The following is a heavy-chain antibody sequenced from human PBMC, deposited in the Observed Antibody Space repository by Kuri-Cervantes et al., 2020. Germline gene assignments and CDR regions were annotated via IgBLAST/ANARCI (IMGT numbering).Heavy chain of an antibody. D-gene: IGHD2-15*01. J-gene: IGHJ6*03. CDR2: IYYSGST. CDR1: GGSISSSSYY. CDR3: ARAPWVAATRYYYMDV. V-gene: IGHV4-39*07. Sequence: SETLSLTCTVSGGSISSSSYYWGWIRQPPGKGLEWIGSIYYSGSTYYNPSLKSRVTISVDTSKNQFSLKLSSVTAADTAVYYCARAPWVAATRYYYMDVWGKGTTVTVSS.